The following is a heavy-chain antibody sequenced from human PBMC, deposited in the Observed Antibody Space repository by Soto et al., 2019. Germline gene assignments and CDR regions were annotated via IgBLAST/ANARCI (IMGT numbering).Heavy chain of an antibody. D-gene: IGHD3-3*01. V-gene: IGHV5-10-1*01. CDR1: GYNFTSNW. CDR2: IDPSDSFR. J-gene: IGHJ6*02. Sequence: GESPKISCKGSGYNFTSNWISWVRQRPGKGLEWMGRIDPSDSFRDYSPSFQGHVTISADKSISTAYLQWSSLKASDTAIYYCARRTIFGSVSGMDVWGQGTTGTVYS. CDR3: ARRTIFGSVSGMDV.